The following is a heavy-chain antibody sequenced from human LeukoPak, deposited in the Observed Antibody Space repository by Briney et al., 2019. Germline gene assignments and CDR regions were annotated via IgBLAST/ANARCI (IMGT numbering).Heavy chain of an antibody. D-gene: IGHD2-2*01. CDR2: INPNSGGT. J-gene: IGHJ3*02. V-gene: IGHV1-2*02. Sequence: ASVKVSCKASGYTFTGYYMHWVRQAPGQGLEWMGWINPNSGGTNYAQKFQGRATMTRDTSISTAYMELGRLRSDDTAVYYCARLKDIVVVPAAKDHAFDIWGQGTMVTVSS. CDR3: ARLKDIVVVPAAKDHAFDI. CDR1: GYTFTGYY.